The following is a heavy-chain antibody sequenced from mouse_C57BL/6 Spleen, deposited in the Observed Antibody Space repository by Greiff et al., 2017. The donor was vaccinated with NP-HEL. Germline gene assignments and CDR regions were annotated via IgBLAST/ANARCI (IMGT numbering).Heavy chain of an antibody. D-gene: IGHD1-1*01. Sequence: VQLQQSGPELVKPGASVKISCKASGYSFTDYNMNWVKQSNGKSLEWIGVINPNYGTTSYNQKFKGKATLTVDQSSSTAYMQLNSLTSEDSAVYYCARGGYYGRSYGGYFDVWGTGTTVTVSS. CDR1: GYSFTDYN. V-gene: IGHV1-39*01. J-gene: IGHJ1*03. CDR3: ARGGYYGRSYGGYFDV. CDR2: INPNYGTT.